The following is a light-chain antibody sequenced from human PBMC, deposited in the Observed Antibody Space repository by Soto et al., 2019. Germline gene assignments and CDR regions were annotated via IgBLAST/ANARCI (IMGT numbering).Light chain of an antibody. CDR2: EVS. Sequence: QSALTQPPSASGSPGQSVTISCTGTSSDVGAYKYVSWYQQYPGKAPKLMIYEVSKRPSGVPDRFPGSKSGNTASLTVSGLQAEDEADYYCTSYVGSNIWVFGGGTKRTVL. J-gene: IGLJ3*02. V-gene: IGLV2-8*01. CDR1: SSDVGAYKY. CDR3: TSYVGSNIWV.